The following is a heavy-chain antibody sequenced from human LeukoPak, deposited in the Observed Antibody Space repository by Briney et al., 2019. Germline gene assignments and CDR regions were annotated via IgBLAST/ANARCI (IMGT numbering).Heavy chain of an antibody. Sequence: ASETLSLTCAVYGGSFSGYYWSWIRQPPGKGLEWIGNIFYSGSTYYSPSLKSRVTISLDTSRNQFSLKLNSVTAADTAVYYCAKSNGYGLVDIWGQGTMVTVSS. D-gene: IGHD3-10*01. V-gene: IGHV4-34*12. J-gene: IGHJ3*02. CDR2: IFYSGST. CDR1: GGSFSGYY. CDR3: AKSNGYGLVDI.